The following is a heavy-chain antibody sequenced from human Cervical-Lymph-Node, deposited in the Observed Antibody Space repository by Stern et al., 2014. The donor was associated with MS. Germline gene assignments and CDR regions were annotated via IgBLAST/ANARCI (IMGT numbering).Heavy chain of an antibody. CDR2: IYSSGGN. CDR1: GASFTDYY. J-gene: IGHJ4*02. Sequence: QVQLQESGPGLVKPSETLSLTCTVAGASFTDYYWSWIRQSPGKGLEWIGYIYSSGGNKYNPYLMRRDIISLDTSKNQFSLKLSAVTAADTAVYYCARGGRMATMFYWGQGNLVTVSS. D-gene: IGHD5-24*01. CDR3: ARGGRMATMFY. V-gene: IGHV4-59*01.